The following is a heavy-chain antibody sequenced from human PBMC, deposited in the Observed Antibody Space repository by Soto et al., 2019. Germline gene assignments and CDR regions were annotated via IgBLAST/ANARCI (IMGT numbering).Heavy chain of an antibody. CDR2: INQSGST. Sequence: SETLSLTCAVYGGSFSGYYWSWIRQPPGKGLEWIGEINQSGSTNYNPSLKSRVTISVDTSKNQFSLKLSSVTAADTAVYYCARVLYGSGSSNWFDPWGQGTLVTVSS. D-gene: IGHD3-10*01. J-gene: IGHJ5*02. V-gene: IGHV4-34*01. CDR1: GGSFSGYY. CDR3: ARVLYGSGSSNWFDP.